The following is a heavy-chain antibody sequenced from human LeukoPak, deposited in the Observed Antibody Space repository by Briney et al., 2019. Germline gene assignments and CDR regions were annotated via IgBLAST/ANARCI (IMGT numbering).Heavy chain of an antibody. CDR3: AKDLSTYRSPRYYFDY. D-gene: IGHD2-15*01. Sequence: GGSLRLSCAASGFTFSSCAMSWVRQAPGKGLEWVSAISGSGGSTYYADSVKGRFTISRDNSKNTLYLQMNSLRAEDTAVYYCAKDLSTYRSPRYYFDYWGQGTLVTVSS. CDR1: GFTFSSCA. J-gene: IGHJ4*02. CDR2: ISGSGGST. V-gene: IGHV3-23*01.